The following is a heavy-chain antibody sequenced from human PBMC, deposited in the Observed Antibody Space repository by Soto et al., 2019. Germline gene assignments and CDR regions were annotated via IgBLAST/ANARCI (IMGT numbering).Heavy chain of an antibody. CDR2: IYHSRST. Sequence: PSENMSLTCAVSGGSISRGGYSWSWVRQTKGKGLEWIGYIYHSRSTYYNPSLKSRVTISVDRSKNQFSLKLSSVTAADTAVYYCARAHYGDYGYGMDVWGQGTTVTVSS. D-gene: IGHD4-17*01. CDR1: GGSISRGGYS. V-gene: IGHV4-30-2*01. CDR3: ARAHYGDYGYGMDV. J-gene: IGHJ6*02.